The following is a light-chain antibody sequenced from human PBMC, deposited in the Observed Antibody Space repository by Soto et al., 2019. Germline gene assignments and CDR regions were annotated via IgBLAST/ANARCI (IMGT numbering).Light chain of an antibody. CDR2: AAS. Sequence: EIVFTQSPGTLSLSPGERAARSCRPSQSVSSKFLAWYQQKPGQAPRLLIYAASNRATGIPDRFSGSGSGTDFTLTISRLEPEDFAVYYCQQYNNWPPITFGQGTRLEIK. CDR3: QQYNNWPPIT. V-gene: IGKV3-20*01. J-gene: IGKJ5*01. CDR1: QSVSSKF.